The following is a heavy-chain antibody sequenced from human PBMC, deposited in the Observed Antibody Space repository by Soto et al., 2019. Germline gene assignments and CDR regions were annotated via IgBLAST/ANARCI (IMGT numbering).Heavy chain of an antibody. CDR3: ARHKGVEMATPTWYFDL. CDR1: GYSFTSYW. J-gene: IGHJ2*01. V-gene: IGHV5-10-1*01. Sequence: EVQLVQSGAEVKKPGESLRISCKGSGYSFTSYWISWVRQMPGKGLEWMGRIDPSDSYTNYSPSFQGHATISADKSISTAYLQWSSLKASDTAMYYCARHKGVEMATPTWYFDLWGRGTLVTVSS. D-gene: IGHD5-12*01. CDR2: IDPSDSYT.